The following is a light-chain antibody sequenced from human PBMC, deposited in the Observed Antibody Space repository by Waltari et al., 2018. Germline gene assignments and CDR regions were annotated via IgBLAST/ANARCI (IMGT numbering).Light chain of an antibody. CDR3: QVWDVINDHVV. CDR1: NVRSHS. Sequence: SSVLTQPPSVSVAPGQTARITCGGANVRSHSIHWYQQRPGQAPVLVVHDDSDRPSGIPERFSGSRSGITATLTISRVEAGDEADYYCQVWDVINDHVVFGGGTKVTVL. J-gene: IGLJ3*02. CDR2: DDS. V-gene: IGLV3-21*02.